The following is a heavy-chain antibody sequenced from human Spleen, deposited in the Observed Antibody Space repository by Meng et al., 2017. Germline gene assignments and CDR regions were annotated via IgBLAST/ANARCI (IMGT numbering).Heavy chain of an antibody. V-gene: IGHV4-34*01. D-gene: IGHD4-11*01. CDR1: GVSFSDYY. Sequence: QVQPQQGGAGLLKPSETLSLTFVVSGVSFSDYYWSWIRQPPGKGLEWIGEINHSGSTNYNPSLESRATISVDTSQNNLSLKLSSVTAADSAVYYCARGPTTMAHDFDYWGQGTLVTVSS. CDR2: INHSGST. J-gene: IGHJ4*02. CDR3: ARGPTTMAHDFDY.